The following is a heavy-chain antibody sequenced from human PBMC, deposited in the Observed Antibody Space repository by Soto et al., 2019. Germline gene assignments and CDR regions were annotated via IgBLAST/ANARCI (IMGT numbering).Heavy chain of an antibody. J-gene: IGHJ5*02. D-gene: IGHD6-25*01. Sequence: SVKVTWKASGGTFSSYTISWVRQAPGQGLEWMGRIIPILGIANYAQKFQGRVTITADKSTSTAYMELSSLRSEDTAVYYCASSVQRNWFDPWGQGTLVTVSS. V-gene: IGHV1-69*02. CDR1: GGTFSSYT. CDR2: IIPILGIA. CDR3: ASSVQRNWFDP.